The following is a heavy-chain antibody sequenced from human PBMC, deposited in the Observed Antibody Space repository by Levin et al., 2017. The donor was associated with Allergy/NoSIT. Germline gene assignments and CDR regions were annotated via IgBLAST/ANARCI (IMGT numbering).Heavy chain of an antibody. J-gene: IGHJ3*02. V-gene: IGHV4-61*02. D-gene: IGHD5-12*01. CDR3: ASLGRGSSGYGAFDI. Sequence: SQTLSLTCTVSDGSISSDSYYWSWIRQPAGKGLEWIGRIYPSGSTNYNPSLKSRATISVDTSKNQFSLQLKSVTAADTALYYCASLGRGSSGYGAFDIWGQGTKVTVSS. CDR1: DGSISSDSYY. CDR2: IYPSGST.